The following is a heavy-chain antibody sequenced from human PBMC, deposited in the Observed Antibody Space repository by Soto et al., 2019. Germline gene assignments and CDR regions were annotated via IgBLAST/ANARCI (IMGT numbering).Heavy chain of an antibody. CDR2: IYYSGST. CDR3: ARDTYSSSSQVVYFDY. V-gene: IGHV4-39*01. Sequence: SETLSLTCTVSGGSISSSSYYWGWIRQPPGKGLEWIGSIYYSGSTYYNPSLKSRVTISVDTSKNQFSLKLSSVTAADTAVYYCARDTYSSSSQVVYFDYWGQGTLVTV. J-gene: IGHJ4*02. D-gene: IGHD6-6*01. CDR1: GGSISSSSYY.